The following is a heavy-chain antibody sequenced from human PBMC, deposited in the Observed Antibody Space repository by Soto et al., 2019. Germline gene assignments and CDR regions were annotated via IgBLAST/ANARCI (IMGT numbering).Heavy chain of an antibody. CDR1: GYTLTELS. V-gene: IGHV1-24*01. D-gene: IGHD6-19*01. CDR2: FDPEDGET. CDR3: ATGGGSGWDFFDY. J-gene: IGHJ4*02. Sequence: ASVKVSCKVSGYTLTELSMHWVRQAPGKGLEWMGGFDPEDGETIYAQKFQGRVTMTEDTSTDTAYMELSSLRSGDTAVYYCATGGGSGWDFFDYWGQGTLVTVSS.